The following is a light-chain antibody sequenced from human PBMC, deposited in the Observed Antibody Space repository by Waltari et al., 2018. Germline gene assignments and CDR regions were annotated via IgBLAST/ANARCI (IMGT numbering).Light chain of an antibody. CDR2: GTS. CDR3: QQYGGSVWT. J-gene: IGKJ1*01. V-gene: IGKV3-20*01. CDR1: HSVSRTY. Sequence: EVVLTQSPGTLSLSPGERATLSCRASHSVSRTYFAWYQQKPGRAPRLLIHGTSNRATGIPERFSGSVSETDFTLTIDRLEPEDFVVYYCQQYGGSVWTFGQGTKVEVK.